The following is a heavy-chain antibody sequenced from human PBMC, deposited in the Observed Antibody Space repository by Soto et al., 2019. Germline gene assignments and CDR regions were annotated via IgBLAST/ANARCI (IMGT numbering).Heavy chain of an antibody. D-gene: IGHD2-15*01. CDR3: TTIRLGYCSGGSCYPNDY. Sequence: GGSLRLSCAASGFTFSNAWMNWVRQAPGKGLEWVGRIKSKTDGGTTDYAAPVKGRFTISRDDSKNTLYLQMNSLKTEDTAVYYCTTIRLGYCSGGSCYPNDYWGQGTLVTVSS. V-gene: IGHV3-15*07. J-gene: IGHJ4*02. CDR2: IKSKTDGGTT. CDR1: GFTFSNAW.